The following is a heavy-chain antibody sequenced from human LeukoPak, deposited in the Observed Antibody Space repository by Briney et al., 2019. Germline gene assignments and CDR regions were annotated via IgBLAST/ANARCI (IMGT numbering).Heavy chain of an antibody. CDR2: ISYDGSNK. D-gene: IGHD3-22*01. J-gene: IGHJ4*02. Sequence: GGSLRLSCAASGFTFSSYGMHWVRQAPGKGLEWVAVISYDGSNKYYADSVRGRFTISRDNSKNTLYLQMNSLRAEDTAVYYCAKDYVYYYDSSGQTPFFDYWGQGTLVTVSS. CDR1: GFTFSSYG. V-gene: IGHV3-30*18. CDR3: AKDYVYYYDSSGQTPFFDY.